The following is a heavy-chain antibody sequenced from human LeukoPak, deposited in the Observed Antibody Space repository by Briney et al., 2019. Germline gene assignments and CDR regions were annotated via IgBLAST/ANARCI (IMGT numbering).Heavy chain of an antibody. D-gene: IGHD6-6*01. CDR3: AKLTFEYSSSSELVYFDY. V-gene: IGHV3-23*01. CDR1: GFTVSSNY. J-gene: IGHJ4*02. CDR2: ISGSGGST. Sequence: PGGSLRLSCAASGFTVSSNYMSWVRQAPGKGLEWVSAISGSGGSTYYADSVKGRFTISRDNSKNTLYLQMNSLRAEDTAVYYCAKLTFEYSSSSELVYFDYWGQGTLVTVSS.